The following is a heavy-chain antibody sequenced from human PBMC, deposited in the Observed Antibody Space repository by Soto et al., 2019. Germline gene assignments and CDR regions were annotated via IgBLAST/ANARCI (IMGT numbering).Heavy chain of an antibody. D-gene: IGHD1-1*01. V-gene: IGHV1-69*12. J-gene: IGHJ6*02. CDR1: GDTFDTFA. CDR2: IIPIFRTP. Sequence: QVQLVQSGAEVLKPGSSVKLSCKTSGDTFDTFAISWVRQAPGQGLEWMGGIIPIFRTPDYSMKCQGRVTVTADVSTSTAYMELSSLRSEDTAVYYCARDKGRGQLGGNYYSALDVWGQGTTVTVYS. CDR3: ARDKGRGQLGGNYYSALDV.